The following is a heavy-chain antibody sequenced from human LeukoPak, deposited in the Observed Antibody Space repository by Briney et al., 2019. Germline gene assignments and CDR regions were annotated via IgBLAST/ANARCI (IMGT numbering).Heavy chain of an antibody. V-gene: IGHV4-61*08. J-gene: IGHJ3*02. CDR1: GGSISSGGYY. CDR3: ARTQHSSSWSAFDI. D-gene: IGHD6-13*01. Sequence: SETLSLTCTVSGGSISSGGYYWGWIRQPPGKGLEWVGYVHYSGTTNYNPSLKSRVTISLDTSKNQFSLKLRSLTAADTAMYYCARTQHSSSWSAFDIWGQGTMVSVSS. CDR2: VHYSGTT.